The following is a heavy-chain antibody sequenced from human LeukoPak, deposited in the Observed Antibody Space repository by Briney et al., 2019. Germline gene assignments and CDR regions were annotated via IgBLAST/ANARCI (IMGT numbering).Heavy chain of an antibody. J-gene: IGHJ4*02. CDR3: ARHEDRNWYFDH. CDR2: IYYSGST. V-gene: IGHV4-39*01. Sequence: NPSETLSLTCTVSGDSISSGGYYWSWIRQHPGKGLEWIGTIYYSGSTYYNPSLKSRVTISVDTSKNQFSLKLSSVTAPDAAVYYCARHEDRNWYFDHWGQGTLVTVSS. D-gene: IGHD1-1*01. CDR1: GDSISSGGYY.